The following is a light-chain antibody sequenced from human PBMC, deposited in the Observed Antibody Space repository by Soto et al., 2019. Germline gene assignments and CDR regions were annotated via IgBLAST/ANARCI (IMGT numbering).Light chain of an antibody. CDR1: QSFSSY. J-gene: IGKJ4*01. CDR2: GAS. Sequence: EIVLTQSPATLSLSPGERATLSCRASQSFSSYLAWYQQKPGQAPRLLIYGASRRATGIPARFSGSGSGAEFTLTINSLQSEDFAVYYCQPYNNWPLTFGGGTKVDIK. CDR3: QPYNNWPLT. V-gene: IGKV3D-15*01.